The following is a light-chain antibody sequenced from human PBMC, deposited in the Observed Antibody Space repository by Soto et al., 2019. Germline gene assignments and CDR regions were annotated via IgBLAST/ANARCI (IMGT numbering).Light chain of an antibody. CDR2: GAS. V-gene: IGKV3-20*01. CDR3: KQRGT. CDR1: QSVSASF. J-gene: IGKJ2*02. Sequence: EIVLTQSPGTLSLSPGERATLSCRASQSVSASFLAWYQQKPGQAPRLLIYGASSRATGIPDRFSGSGSGTDFTLTISRLEPEDAALYYCKQRGTFGQGTKLEIK.